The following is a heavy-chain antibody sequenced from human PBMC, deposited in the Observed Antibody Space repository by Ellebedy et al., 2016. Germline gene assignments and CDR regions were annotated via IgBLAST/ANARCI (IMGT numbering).Heavy chain of an antibody. J-gene: IGHJ5*02. V-gene: IGHV3-33*01. CDR2: IWYDGSNK. Sequence: GESLKISXAASGFTFSSYGMHWVRQAPGKGLEWVAVIWYDGSNKYYADSVKGRFTISRDNSKNTLYLQMNSLRAEDTAVYYCARDAGFFPESPRFDPWGQGTLVTVSS. CDR3: ARDAGFFPESPRFDP. CDR1: GFTFSSYG. D-gene: IGHD3-3*01.